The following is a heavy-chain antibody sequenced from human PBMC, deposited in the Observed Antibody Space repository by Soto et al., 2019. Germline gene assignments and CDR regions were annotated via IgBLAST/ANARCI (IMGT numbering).Heavy chain of an antibody. CDR3: ARNLLAEAYSHGD. V-gene: IGHV1-69*01. J-gene: IGHJ4*02. CDR1: GDTFTSYA. Sequence: QVHLIQSGAEVKKPGSSVKVSCQISGDTFTSYAISWERQAPGQGLEWVGGIIPLFRTTNYAHKFQDRVTITADESTNTAYMALSSLSSADTAVYYCARNLLAEAYSHGDWGQGTLVTVSS. CDR2: IIPLFRTT. D-gene: IGHD3-3*01.